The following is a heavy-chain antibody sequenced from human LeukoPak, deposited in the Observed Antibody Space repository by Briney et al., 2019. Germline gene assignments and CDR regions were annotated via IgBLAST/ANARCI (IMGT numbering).Heavy chain of an antibody. Sequence: PSETLSLTCTVSGGSISSNYCSWIRQPPGKGLEWIGYIYYSGSTNYNPSLKSRVTISVDTSKNQFSLKLSSVTAADTAVCYCARSRYLYYFDYWGQGTVVTVSS. J-gene: IGHJ4*02. CDR3: ARSRYLYYFDY. D-gene: IGHD1-1*01. CDR1: GGSISSNY. V-gene: IGHV4-59*01. CDR2: IYYSGST.